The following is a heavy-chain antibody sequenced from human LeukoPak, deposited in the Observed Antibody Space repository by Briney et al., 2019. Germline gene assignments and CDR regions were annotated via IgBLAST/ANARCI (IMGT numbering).Heavy chain of an antibody. CDR1: GYSFTSYW. V-gene: IGHV5-10-1*01. Sequence: GESLKISCKGSGYSFTSYWISWVRQMPGKGLEWMGRIDPSDSYTDYSPSFQGHVTISADKSISTAYLQWSSLKASDTAMYYCARRCSSSSCPFEYWGQGTLVTVSS. J-gene: IGHJ4*02. D-gene: IGHD2-2*01. CDR2: IDPSDSYT. CDR3: ARRCSSSSCPFEY.